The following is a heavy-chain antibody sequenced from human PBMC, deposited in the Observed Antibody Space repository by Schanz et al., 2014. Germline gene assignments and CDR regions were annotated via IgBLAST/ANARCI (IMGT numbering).Heavy chain of an antibody. J-gene: IGHJ4*02. CDR3: ARDAADFYDILTEEDY. D-gene: IGHD3-9*01. CDR2: ISAYNGNT. Sequence: QVQLVQSGAEVKKPGASEKVSCKASGYTFTSYGISWVRQAPGQGLEWMGWISAYNGNTKYPQKLQGRVTMTTDTSTSTAYMELRSLRSDDTAVYYCARDAADFYDILTEEDYWGQGTLVTVSS. CDR1: GYTFTSYG. V-gene: IGHV1-18*01.